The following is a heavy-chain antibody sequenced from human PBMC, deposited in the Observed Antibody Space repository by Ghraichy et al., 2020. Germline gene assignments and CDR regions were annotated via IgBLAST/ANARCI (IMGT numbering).Heavy chain of an antibody. CDR2: ISGDGRTR. CDR3: ARGYDSSSLMGAFDI. D-gene: IGHD6-6*01. J-gene: IGHJ3*02. CDR1: GFTFSDYY. Sequence: GGSLRLSCAASGFTFSDYYMSWIRQAPGEGLEWISYISGDGRTRYYAASEEGRFTSSRDNAKNSLYLQMNSLRAEDTAVYFCARGYDSSSLMGAFDIWGQGTRVIVSS. V-gene: IGHV3-11*01.